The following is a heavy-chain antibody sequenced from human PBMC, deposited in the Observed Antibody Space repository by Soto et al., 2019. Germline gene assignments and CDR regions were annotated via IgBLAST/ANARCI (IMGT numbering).Heavy chain of an antibody. CDR2: ISGSGGGT. J-gene: IGHJ4*02. Sequence: GGSLRLSCAASGGTFSSYAMSWVRQAPGKGLEWVSAISGSGGGTYYADSVKGRFTISRDNSKNTLYLQMNSLRAEDTAVYYCAKMLAGKWLQPFDYWGQGTLVTVSS. CDR3: AKMLAGKWLQPFDY. CDR1: GGTFSSYA. V-gene: IGHV3-23*01. D-gene: IGHD5-12*01.